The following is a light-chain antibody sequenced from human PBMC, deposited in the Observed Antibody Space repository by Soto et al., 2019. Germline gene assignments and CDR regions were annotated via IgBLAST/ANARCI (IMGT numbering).Light chain of an antibody. V-gene: IGLV2-11*01. CDR3: CSYAGGYTYL. CDR1: CNDVGAYNY. J-gene: IGLJ1*01. Sequence: QSVLTQPRSVSGSPGQSVTSSCTGTCNDVGAYNYVSWYQQHPGRPPKLLIYGVVRWPSGVPDRFSGSKSGNTASLTISGLQAEDEADYFCCSYAGGYTYLFGTGTKVTVL. CDR2: GVV.